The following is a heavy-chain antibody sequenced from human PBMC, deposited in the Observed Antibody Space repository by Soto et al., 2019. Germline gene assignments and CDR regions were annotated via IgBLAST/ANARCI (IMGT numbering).Heavy chain of an antibody. CDR3: ARDQQLVHRTPYYGMDV. CDR2: INPNSGGT. CDR1: GYTFTGYY. V-gene: IGHV1-2*02. Sequence: GASVNVSCKASGYTFTGYYMHWVRQAPGQGLEWMGWINPNSGGTNYAQKLQGRVTMTRYTSISTAYMELSRLRSDDTAVYYCARDQQLVHRTPYYGMDVGGQVTTVTGSS. D-gene: IGHD6-13*01. J-gene: IGHJ6*02.